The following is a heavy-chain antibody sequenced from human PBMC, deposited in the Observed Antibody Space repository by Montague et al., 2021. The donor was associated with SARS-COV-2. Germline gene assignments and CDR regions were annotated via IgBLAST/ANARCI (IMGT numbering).Heavy chain of an antibody. V-gene: IGHV4-4*02. CDR3: ARGTIWFGGLLTLWYFDY. CDR1: GGSISSSNW. CDR2: IYHSGST. J-gene: IGHJ4*02. D-gene: IGHD3-10*01. Sequence: SETLSLTCAVSGGSISSSNWWCWVRQPPGKGLELIGEIYHSGSTNYNSPLKSRATRSVDKSKNQFSLKLSSVTAADTAVYYCARGTIWFGGLLTLWYFDYWGQGTLVTVSS.